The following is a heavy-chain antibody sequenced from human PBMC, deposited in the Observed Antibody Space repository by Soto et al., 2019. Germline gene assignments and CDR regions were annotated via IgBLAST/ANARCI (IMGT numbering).Heavy chain of an antibody. V-gene: IGHV1-18*04. D-gene: IGHD1-26*01. CDR2: IRPYNGDT. Sequence: ASVKVSCKASGYPFTSFGISWVRQAPGQGVEWMGWIRPYNGDTNSAQNLQGRVTMTTDTSTNTAYMELRSLRSDDTAIYYCAKGKISTTTYTSFDSWGQGTLVTVSS. CDR3: AKGKISTTTYTSFDS. J-gene: IGHJ5*01. CDR1: GYPFTSFG.